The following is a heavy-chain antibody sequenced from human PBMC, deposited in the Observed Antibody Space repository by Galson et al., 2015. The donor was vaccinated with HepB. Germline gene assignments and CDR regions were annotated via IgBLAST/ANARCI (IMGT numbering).Heavy chain of an antibody. J-gene: IGHJ5*02. D-gene: IGHD6-6*01. Sequence: TLSLTCTVSGGSISIGSYYWSWIRQPAGKGLKWIGRIYTSGSTNYNPSLKSRVTMSVDTSKNQFSLRLSSVTAADTAVYYCARDSSSNWFDPWGQGTLVTVSS. CDR3: ARDSSSNWFDP. CDR2: IYTSGST. V-gene: IGHV4-61*02. CDR1: GGSISIGSYY.